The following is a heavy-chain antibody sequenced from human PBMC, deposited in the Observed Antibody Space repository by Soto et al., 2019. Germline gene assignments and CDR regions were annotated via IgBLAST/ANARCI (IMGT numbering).Heavy chain of an antibody. D-gene: IGHD3-10*01. CDR3: TRAERFPRPWFDP. V-gene: IGHV4-34*02. CDR1: GGSFRNYY. J-gene: IGHJ5*02. Sequence: QVELQQWGAGLLKPSETLSLTCGVYGGSFRNYYWIWVRQPPGKGLGWIGEVNHRGEATYNPSLQSRITQSLDTSNNQFSLKMPSVTAEDTAMYFCTRAERFPRPWFDPWGQENQVTVSS. CDR2: VNHRGEA.